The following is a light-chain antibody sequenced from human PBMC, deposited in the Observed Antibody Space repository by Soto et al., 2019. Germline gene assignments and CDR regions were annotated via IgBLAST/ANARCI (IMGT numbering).Light chain of an antibody. CDR2: LSSDGSH. CDR3: QTWGTPHAV. J-gene: IGLJ7*01. CDR1: SGHSSYA. Sequence: QSVLTQSPSASASLGASVKLTCTLSSGHSSYAIAWHQQQPEKGPRYLMKLSSDGSHSKGDGIPDRFSGSSSGAERYLTISSLQSEDEADYYCQTWGTPHAVFGGGTQLTVL. V-gene: IGLV4-69*01.